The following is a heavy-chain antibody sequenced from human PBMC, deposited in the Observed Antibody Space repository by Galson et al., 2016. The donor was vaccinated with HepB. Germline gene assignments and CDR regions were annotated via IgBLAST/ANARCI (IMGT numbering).Heavy chain of an antibody. CDR3: AREQGYGGYRTADF. D-gene: IGHD4-17*01. J-gene: IGHJ4*02. Sequence: SLRLSCAASGFTISNNGMHWVRPAPGKGREWVAVITSAAGSKHYADSAKGRFTISRYDSRNTLYLEINSLSAEDTAVYYCAREQGYGGYRTADFWGQGTLVTVSS. CDR1: GFTISNNG. V-gene: IGHV3-33*05. CDR2: ITSAAGSK.